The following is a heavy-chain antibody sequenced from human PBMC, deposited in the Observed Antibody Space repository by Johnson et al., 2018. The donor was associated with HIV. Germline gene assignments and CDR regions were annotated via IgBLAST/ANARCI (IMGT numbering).Heavy chain of an antibody. Sequence: VQLVESGGGLIQPGRSLRLSCAASGFTFDDYGMSWVRQAPGKGLEWVSGINWNGGSTGYADSVKGRFTISRDNAKNSLYLQMNSLRAEDTALYYCARGPTYYADPFAFDIWGQGTMVTVSS. D-gene: IGHD4-17*01. CDR1: GFTFDDYG. CDR2: INWNGGST. V-gene: IGHV3-20*04. J-gene: IGHJ3*02. CDR3: ARGPTYYADPFAFDI.